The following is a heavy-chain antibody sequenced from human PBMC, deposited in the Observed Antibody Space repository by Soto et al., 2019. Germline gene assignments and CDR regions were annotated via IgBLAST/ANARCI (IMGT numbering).Heavy chain of an antibody. Sequence: SVQVACKASGGTFSSYAISWVRQAPGQGLEWMGGIIPIFGTANYAQKFQGRVTITADESTSTAYMELSSLRSEDTAVYYCAREGVLLWFGEQNEYYYYGMDVWGQGTTVTVSS. CDR3: AREGVLLWFGEQNEYYYYGMDV. CDR1: GGTFSSYA. D-gene: IGHD3-10*01. V-gene: IGHV1-69*13. J-gene: IGHJ6*02. CDR2: IIPIFGTA.